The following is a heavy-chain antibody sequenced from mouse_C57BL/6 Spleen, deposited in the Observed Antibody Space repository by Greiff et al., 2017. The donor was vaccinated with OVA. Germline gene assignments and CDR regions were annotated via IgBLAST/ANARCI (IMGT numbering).Heavy chain of an antibody. D-gene: IGHD1-1*01. CDR1: GFTFSDYG. V-gene: IGHV5-17*01. CDR2: ISSGSSTI. CDR3: ARDYYGSRGSYYFDY. Sequence: EVQLVESGGGLVKPGGSLKLSCAASGFTFSDYGMHWVRQAPEKGLEWVAYISSGSSTIYYADTVKGRFTISRDNAKNTLFLQMTSLRSEDTAMYYCARDYYGSRGSYYFDYWGQGTTLTVSS. J-gene: IGHJ2*01.